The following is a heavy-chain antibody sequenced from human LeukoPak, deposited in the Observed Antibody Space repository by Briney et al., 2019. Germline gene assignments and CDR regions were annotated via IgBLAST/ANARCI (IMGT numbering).Heavy chain of an antibody. Sequence: GGSLRLSCAASGFTFSSYSMTWVRQAPGKGLEWVSSISSSSSYIYYADSVKGRFTISRDNAKNSLYLQMNSLRAEDTAVYYCARVKWEVVPAIFDYWGQGTLVTVSS. J-gene: IGHJ4*02. V-gene: IGHV3-21*01. D-gene: IGHD2-2*01. CDR1: GFTFSSYS. CDR2: ISSSSSYI. CDR3: ARVKWEVVPAIFDY.